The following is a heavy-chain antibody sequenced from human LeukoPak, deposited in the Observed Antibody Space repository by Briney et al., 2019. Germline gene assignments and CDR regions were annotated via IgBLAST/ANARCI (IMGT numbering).Heavy chain of an antibody. J-gene: IGHJ6*03. D-gene: IGHD3-3*01. CDR3: AGRSYIFGVVHRIQDYYYMDV. Sequence: SVKVSCKASGGTFSSYAISWVRQAPGQGLEWMGGIIPIFGTANYAQKLQGRVTITTDESTSTAYMELSSLRSEDTALYYCAGRSYIFGVVHRIQDYYYMDVWGKGTTVTVSS. CDR2: IIPIFGTA. V-gene: IGHV1-69*05. CDR1: GGTFSSYA.